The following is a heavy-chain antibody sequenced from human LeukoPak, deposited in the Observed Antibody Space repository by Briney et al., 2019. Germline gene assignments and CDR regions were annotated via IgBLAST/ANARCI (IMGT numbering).Heavy chain of an antibody. CDR3: ARGNPLGHL. V-gene: IGHV3-74*01. D-gene: IGHD3-16*01. CDR1: AFTLSSYW. J-gene: IGHJ5*02. Sequence: GGSLRLSCAASAFTLSSYWMHWVRQAPGKGLVWVSHINSDGSRTDYADSEKGRFTVSRDNAKNTVYLQMNSLRAEDTAVYYCARGNPLGHLWGQGALVTVSS. CDR2: INSDGSRT.